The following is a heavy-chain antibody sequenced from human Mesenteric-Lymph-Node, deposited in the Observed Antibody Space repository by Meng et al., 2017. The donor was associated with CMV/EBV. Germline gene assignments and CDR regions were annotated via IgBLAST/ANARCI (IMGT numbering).Heavy chain of an antibody. CDR2: ISSSSSYI. D-gene: IGHD5-18*01. Sequence: GESLKISCAASGFTFSSYSMNWVRQAPGKGLEWVSSISSSSSYIYYADSVKGRFTISRDNAKNSLYLQMNSLRAEDTAVYYCARDSMGYGDYWGQGTLVTVSS. V-gene: IGHV3-21*01. J-gene: IGHJ4*02. CDR1: GFTFSSYS. CDR3: ARDSMGYGDY.